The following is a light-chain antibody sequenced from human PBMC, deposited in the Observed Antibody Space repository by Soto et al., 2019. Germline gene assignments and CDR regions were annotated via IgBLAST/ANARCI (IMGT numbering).Light chain of an antibody. Sequence: QSVLTQPPSVSGAPGQRVTISCTGGSSNIGAGYDVHWYQQLPGTAPKLLIYDNNKRPSGIPDRFSGSKSGTSATLGITGLQTGDEADYYCGTWDSSLSAVVFGGGTKVTVL. CDR3: GTWDSSLSAVV. V-gene: IGLV1-51*01. CDR2: DNN. J-gene: IGLJ2*01. CDR1: SSNIGAGYD.